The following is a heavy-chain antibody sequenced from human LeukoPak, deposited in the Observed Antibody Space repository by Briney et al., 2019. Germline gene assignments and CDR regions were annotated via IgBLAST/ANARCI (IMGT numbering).Heavy chain of an antibody. CDR1: GGSISSGSYY. V-gene: IGHV4-39*01. J-gene: IGHJ4*02. CDR2: INYSGST. CDR3: ARRRFVRGPDVVNPFDY. D-gene: IGHD2-8*01. Sequence: SQTLSLTCTVSGGSISSGSYYWSWIRQPPGKGLEWIGSINYSGSTYYNPSLKSRVTISVDTSKNQFSLKLSSVTAADTAVYYCARRRFVRGPDVVNPFDYWGQGTLVTVSS.